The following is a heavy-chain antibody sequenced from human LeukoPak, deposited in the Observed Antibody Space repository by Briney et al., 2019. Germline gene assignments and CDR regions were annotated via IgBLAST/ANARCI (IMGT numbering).Heavy chain of an antibody. V-gene: IGHV1-8*01. D-gene: IGHD1-26*01. Sequence: ASVKVSCKASGYTFTSYDINWVRQATGQGLEWMGWMNPNSGNTGYAQKFQGRVTMTRNTSISTAYMELSSLRSDDTAVYYCARVVPGIVGATRGGLDPWGQGTLVTVSS. CDR1: GYTFTSYD. CDR3: ARVVPGIVGATRGGLDP. J-gene: IGHJ5*02. CDR2: MNPNSGNT.